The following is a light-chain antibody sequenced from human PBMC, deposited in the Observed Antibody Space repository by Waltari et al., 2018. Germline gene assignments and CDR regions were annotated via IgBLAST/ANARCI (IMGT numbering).Light chain of an antibody. Sequence: DIQLTQSPSSLSASVGDRVTVTCRASQGISTYLNWYQQKPGKAPKLLISGASSLRSGVPSRFSGSGSVTFFSLTISTLQSEDFATYYCQQSYSTPGLSFGGGTKVEIK. CDR2: GAS. J-gene: IGKJ4*01. CDR3: QQSYSTPGLS. V-gene: IGKV1-39*01. CDR1: QGISTY.